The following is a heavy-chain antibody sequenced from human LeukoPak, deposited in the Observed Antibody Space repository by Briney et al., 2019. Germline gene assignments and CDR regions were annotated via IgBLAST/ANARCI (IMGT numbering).Heavy chain of an antibody. CDR1: GGSFSGYY. Sequence: SETLSLTCAVYGGSFSGYYWSWIRQPPGKGLEWIGEINHSGSTNYNPSLKSRVTISVDTSKNQFSLKPSSVTAADTAVYYCARGYCSSTSCYVRYYYYGMDVWGQGTTVTVSS. CDR3: ARGYCSSTSCYVRYYYYGMDV. CDR2: INHSGST. J-gene: IGHJ6*02. D-gene: IGHD2-2*01. V-gene: IGHV4-34*01.